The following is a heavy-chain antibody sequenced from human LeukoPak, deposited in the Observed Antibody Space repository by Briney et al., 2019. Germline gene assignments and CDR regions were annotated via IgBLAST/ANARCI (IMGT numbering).Heavy chain of an antibody. Sequence: SETLSLTCAVSGGSISSSNWWSWVRQPPGKGLEWIGEIYHSGSTNYNPSLKSRVTISVDKSKNQFSLKLSSVTAADTAVYYCARFMEYGSGSYLDYWGQGTLVTVSS. J-gene: IGHJ4*02. CDR3: ARFMEYGSGSYLDY. CDR2: IYHSGST. D-gene: IGHD3-10*01. V-gene: IGHV4-4*02. CDR1: GGSISSSNW.